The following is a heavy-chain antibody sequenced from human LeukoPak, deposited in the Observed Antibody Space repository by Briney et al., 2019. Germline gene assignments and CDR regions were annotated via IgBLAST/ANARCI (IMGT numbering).Heavy chain of an antibody. CDR2: INWDGGST. CDR1: GFTFDDYG. D-gene: IGHD6-13*01. Sequence: GGSLRLSCAASGFTFDDYGMSWVRQAPGKGLEGGSGINWDGGSTDYADSVKGRFTISRDNAKNSLYLQMNSLRAEDTALYYCARAGYSSSWYRLLDYWXXGTLVTVSS. CDR3: ARAGYSSSWYRLLDY. V-gene: IGHV3-20*04. J-gene: IGHJ4*02.